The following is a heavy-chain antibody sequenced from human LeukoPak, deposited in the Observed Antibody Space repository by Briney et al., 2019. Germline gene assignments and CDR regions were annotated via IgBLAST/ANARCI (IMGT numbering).Heavy chain of an antibody. D-gene: IGHD1-26*01. Sequence: ASVKVSRKASGYTFTGYYLHWVRQAPGQGLEWMGWINPNSGGTNYAQKFQGRVTMTRDTSISTAYMELSRLRSDDTAVYYCARGARWELLIYFYYYMDVWGKGTTVTISS. CDR1: GYTFTGYY. CDR2: INPNSGGT. J-gene: IGHJ6*03. CDR3: ARGARWELLIYFYYYMDV. V-gene: IGHV1-2*02.